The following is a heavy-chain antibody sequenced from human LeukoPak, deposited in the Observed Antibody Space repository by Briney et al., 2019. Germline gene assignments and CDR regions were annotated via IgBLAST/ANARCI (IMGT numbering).Heavy chain of an antibody. CDR1: VLTLSGYW. CDR2: INGDASST. Sequence: GGSLRLSCAASVLTLSGYWMHWVRHAPGKGLVWVSRINGDASSTSYADSVKGRFTISRDNAKSTLYLQMNSLRVEDTAVYYCASARGNTYCYFEYWGQGTLVTVSS. J-gene: IGHJ4*02. V-gene: IGHV3-74*01. CDR3: ASARGNTYCYFEY. D-gene: IGHD5-18*01.